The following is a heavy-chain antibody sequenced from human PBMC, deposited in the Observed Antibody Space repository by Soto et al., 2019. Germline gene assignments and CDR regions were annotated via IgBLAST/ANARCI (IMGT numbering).Heavy chain of an antibody. V-gene: IGHV4-31*03. CDR2: ISYSGGT. CDR3: ARDALSRDSI. D-gene: IGHD3-22*01. CDR1: GGSISSGGYY. Sequence: QVQLQESGPGLVKPSQTLSLTCTVSGGSISSGGYYWSWIRQHPGKGLEWFGYISYSGGTYSNPSLESRVTISVDTSKNQFSLKLSSVTAADTAVYYCARDALSRDSIWGQGTLVTVSS. J-gene: IGHJ4*02.